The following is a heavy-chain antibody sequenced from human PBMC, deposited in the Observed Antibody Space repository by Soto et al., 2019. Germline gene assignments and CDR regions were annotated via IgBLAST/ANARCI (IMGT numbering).Heavy chain of an antibody. CDR3: VKDQSPRAGGGSVGYY. D-gene: IGHD6-13*01. J-gene: IGHJ4*02. V-gene: IGHV3-23*01. CDR2: ISGTGGQT. Sequence: PGGSLRLSCATSGFTFTTYSMNWVRQAPGKGLEWVSSISGTGGQTYHADSVKGRFTISRDNSKETLSLQMDSLRAEDTATYFCVKDQSPRAGGGSVGYYWGPGTLVTVSS. CDR1: GFTFTTYS.